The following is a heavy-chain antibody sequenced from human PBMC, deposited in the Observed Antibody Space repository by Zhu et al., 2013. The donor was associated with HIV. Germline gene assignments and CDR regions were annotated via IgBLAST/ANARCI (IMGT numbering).Heavy chain of an antibody. CDR3: ARDRYYNLRGYYYESAD. CDR2: IDPDGYT. V-gene: IGHV1-46*01. D-gene: IGHD3-22*01. J-gene: IGHJ4*02. Sequence: QVQVVQSGAEVTRPGASVKVSCRAVGYTLTRHLVHWIRQAPGQGPEWMGKIDPDGYTVYAQKFQGRVTITADRSTSTAYLELRSLRSDDTAVYYCARDRYYNLRGYYYESADWGQGTLVTVSS. CDR1: GYTLTRHL.